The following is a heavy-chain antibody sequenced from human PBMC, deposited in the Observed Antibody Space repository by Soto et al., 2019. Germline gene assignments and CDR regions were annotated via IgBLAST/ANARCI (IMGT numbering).Heavy chain of an antibody. Sequence: EVQLVESGGGLVQPGGSLKLSCGASGFTINNYWMHWVRQVPGKGLVWVSHINSAGSDTNYADFVKGRFTISRDNAKNTLYLQMNSLRAEDTAVYYCARDLGGIYYGMDVWGQAITVTVS. CDR2: INSAGSDT. V-gene: IGHV3-74*01. D-gene: IGHD1-26*01. CDR3: ARDLGGIYYGMDV. CDR1: GFTINNYW. J-gene: IGHJ6*02.